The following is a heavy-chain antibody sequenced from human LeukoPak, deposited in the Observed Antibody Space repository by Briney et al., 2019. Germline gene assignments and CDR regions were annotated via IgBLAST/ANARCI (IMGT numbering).Heavy chain of an antibody. CDR3: ARIHRYCSGGACYVLDN. CDR1: VGSVSGYD. Sequence: SETLSLTCVVSVGSVSGYDWGWIRQPLGRGQEWIGYVYYSGSTNYNPSFKSRITISVDTSRNQFSLQLSSVTAADTAVYYCARIHRYCSGGACYVLDNWGQGTLVAVSS. CDR2: VYYSGST. J-gene: IGHJ4*02. V-gene: IGHV4-59*02. D-gene: IGHD2-15*01.